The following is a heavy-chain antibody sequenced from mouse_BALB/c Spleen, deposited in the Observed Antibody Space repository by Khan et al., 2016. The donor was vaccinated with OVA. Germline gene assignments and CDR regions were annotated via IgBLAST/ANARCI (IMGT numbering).Heavy chain of an antibody. V-gene: IGHV1-20*02. J-gene: IGHJ2*01. CDR1: GYSFTGYF. CDR3: ARIYGSDFDY. D-gene: IGHD1-1*01. Sequence: EVQLQQSGPELVKPGASVKISCKASGYSFTGYFMHWVMQSHGKSLEWIGRINPHFGETFYNQKFVGKATLTVDESASTANRERRSLASEDSAVYYCARIYGSDFDYWGQGTTLTVSS. CDR2: INPHFGET.